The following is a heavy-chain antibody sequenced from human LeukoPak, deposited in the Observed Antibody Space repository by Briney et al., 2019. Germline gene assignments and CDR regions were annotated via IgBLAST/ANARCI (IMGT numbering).Heavy chain of an antibody. CDR1: GFIFSSYS. V-gene: IGHV3-30*18. J-gene: IGHJ4*02. CDR3: AKDFGYDSGTYLEQ. D-gene: IGHD3-10*01. Sequence: PGRSLRLSCAAAGFIFSSYSMHWVRQAPGKGLEWVAVISYDGSKKYYPESVRGRFTISRDNSKNTLYLQMNSLRVEDTAVYYCAKDFGYDSGTYLEQWGQGTLVTVSS. CDR2: ISYDGSKK.